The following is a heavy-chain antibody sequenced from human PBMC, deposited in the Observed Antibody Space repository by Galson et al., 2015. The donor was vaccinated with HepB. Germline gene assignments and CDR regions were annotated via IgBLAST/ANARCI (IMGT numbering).Heavy chain of an antibody. CDR3: ARGRDCNGGSCYSGFDY. CDR2: IGTAGDP. V-gene: IGHV3-13*05. CDR1: GFTFSTYD. J-gene: IGHJ4*02. Sequence: SLRLSCAASGFTFSTYDMHWVRQATGKGLEWVSVIGTAGDPYYSGSVKGRFTISRENAKNSLYLQMNSLRAGDTAVYYCARGRDCNGGSCYSGFDYWDPGTLVPVSS. D-gene: IGHD2-15*01.